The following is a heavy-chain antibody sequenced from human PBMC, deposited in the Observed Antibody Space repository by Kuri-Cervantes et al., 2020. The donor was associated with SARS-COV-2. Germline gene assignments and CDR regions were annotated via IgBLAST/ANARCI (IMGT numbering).Heavy chain of an antibody. CDR2: IFWHEDK. Sequence: SGPTLVKPTQTLTLTCIFSGFSQNGGGVGVGWVRQPPGKALEWLASIFWHEDKAYRPSLTSRLTITKDTSKNQVVLTLTNVDPVDTATYYCVHLGDYVDPLFDYWGQGTLVPSPQ. CDR3: VHLGDYVDPLFDY. CDR1: GFSQNGGGVG. D-gene: IGHD4-17*01. J-gene: IGHJ4*02. V-gene: IGHV2-5*01.